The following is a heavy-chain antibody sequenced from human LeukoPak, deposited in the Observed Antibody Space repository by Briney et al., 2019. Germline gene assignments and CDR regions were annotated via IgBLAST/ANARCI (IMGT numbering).Heavy chain of an antibody. J-gene: IGHJ4*02. CDR1: GYTFTSYG. CDR2: ISAYNGNT. CDR3: ARGLSYGSIDY. D-gene: IGHD5-18*01. V-gene: IGHV1-18*01. Sequence: ASVKVSCKASGYTFTSYGITWVRQAPGQGLEWMGWISAYNGNTSYAQKLQGRVTMTTDTSTSTAYMELRSLRSDDTAMYYCARGLSYGSIDYWGQGTLVTVSS.